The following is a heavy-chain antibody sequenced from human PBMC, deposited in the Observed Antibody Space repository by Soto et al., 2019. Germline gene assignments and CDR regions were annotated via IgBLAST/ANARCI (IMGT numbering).Heavy chain of an antibody. Sequence: GASVKVSCKASGYTFTGYYMHWVRQAPGQGLEWMGWINPNSGGTNYAQKFQGWVTMTRDTSISTAYMELSRLRSDDTAVYYCARELPGIAAAGNYFDYWGQGTLVTVSS. J-gene: IGHJ4*02. CDR2: INPNSGGT. D-gene: IGHD6-13*01. V-gene: IGHV1-2*04. CDR1: GYTFTGYY. CDR3: ARELPGIAAAGNYFDY.